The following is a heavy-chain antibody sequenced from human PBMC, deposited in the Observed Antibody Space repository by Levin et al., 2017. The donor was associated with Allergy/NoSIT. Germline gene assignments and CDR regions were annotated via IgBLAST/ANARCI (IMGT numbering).Heavy chain of an antibody. Sequence: GGSLRLSCAASGFTFSSYAMHWVRQAPGKGLEWVAVISYDGSNKYYADSVKGRFTISRDNSKNTLYLQMNSLRAEDTAVYYCAREVWVALSALRNWGQGTLVTVSS. V-gene: IGHV3-30-3*01. J-gene: IGHJ4*02. CDR1: GFTFSSYA. CDR3: AREVWVALSALRN. D-gene: IGHD2-15*01. CDR2: ISYDGSNK.